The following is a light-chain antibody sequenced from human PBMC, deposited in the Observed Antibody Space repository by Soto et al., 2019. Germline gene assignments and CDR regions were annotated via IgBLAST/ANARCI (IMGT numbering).Light chain of an antibody. V-gene: IGKV1-5*03. CDR1: QSISTW. CDR3: QQYNPYPLT. J-gene: IGKJ4*01. CDR2: KAS. Sequence: DIQMTQSPSTLSASVGDRVTITCRASQSISTWLAWYQQKPGKAPKLLIYKASNSEGGVPSRFSGSGSGTEFAITSSSRQPDDFVTYYCQQYNPYPLTFSGGTTGEIK.